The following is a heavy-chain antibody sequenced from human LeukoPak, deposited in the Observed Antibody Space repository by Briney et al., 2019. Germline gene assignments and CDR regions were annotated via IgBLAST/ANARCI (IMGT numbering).Heavy chain of an antibody. V-gene: IGHV1-2*02. J-gene: IGHJ4*02. CDR2: INPNSGGT. D-gene: IGHD6-19*01. CDR3: ATSSSTSWLVQAY. CDR1: GYTFTDYY. Sequence: ASVKVSCKASGYTFTDYYMHWVRPAPGQRLEWMGWINPNSGGTNYAQKFQGRVTMTRDTSISTAYMELSRLRSDDTAVYYCATSSSTSWLVQAYWGQGTLVTVSS.